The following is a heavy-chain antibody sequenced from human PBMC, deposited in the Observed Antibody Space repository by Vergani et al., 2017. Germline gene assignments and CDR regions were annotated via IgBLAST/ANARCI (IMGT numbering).Heavy chain of an antibody. J-gene: IGHJ4*02. D-gene: IGHD2-2*01. V-gene: IGHV1-2*02. CDR1: GYTFTAYY. CDR2: INPNSGGT. CDR3: SRGDTIYCSSSSCYGYFDY. Sequence: QVQLVQSGAEVQRPGASVKVSCKASGYTFTAYYMHWMRQAPGQGLEWMGWINPNSGGTYYAQKFQGRVTMTRDTSISTAYMELSRLTSDDTAVYYCSRGDTIYCSSSSCYGYFDYWGQGTLVTVSP.